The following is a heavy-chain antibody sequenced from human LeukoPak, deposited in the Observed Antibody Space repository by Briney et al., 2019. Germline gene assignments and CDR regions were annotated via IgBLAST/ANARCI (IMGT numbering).Heavy chain of an antibody. V-gene: IGHV3-21*04. Sequence: GGSLRLSCAASGFTFSSYSMNWVRQAPGKGLEWVSSISSSGSTIYYADSVKGRFTISRDNAKNSLYLQMNNLRAEDTAVYYCARDIAAAGTRWFDPWGQGTLVTVSS. CDR3: ARDIAAAGTRWFDP. D-gene: IGHD6-13*01. CDR1: GFTFSSYS. J-gene: IGHJ5*02. CDR2: ISSSGSTI.